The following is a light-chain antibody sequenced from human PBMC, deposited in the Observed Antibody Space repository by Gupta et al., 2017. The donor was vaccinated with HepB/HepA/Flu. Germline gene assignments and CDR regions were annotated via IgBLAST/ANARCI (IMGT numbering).Light chain of an antibody. CDR2: KAS. Sequence: DIQVTQSPSTLSASVGDRVTITCRDSQSINNWLAWYQQKPGKAPNLLIYKASSLERGVPSRFSGSGSGTEFTLTISSLQPDDFATYYCQQDQTLWTFGQGTKVEIK. J-gene: IGKJ1*01. CDR1: QSINNW. V-gene: IGKV1-5*03. CDR3: QQDQTLWT.